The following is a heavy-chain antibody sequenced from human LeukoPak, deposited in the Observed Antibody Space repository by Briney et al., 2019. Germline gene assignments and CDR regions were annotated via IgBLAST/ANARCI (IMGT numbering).Heavy chain of an antibody. D-gene: IGHD3-22*01. Sequence: GGSLRLSCAASGFTFNTFAMSWVRQAPGKGLEWVSGIIGSGKSTFYADSVKGRFTISRDNSRNTLYLQMNSLRVEDTAVYYCTRPHVDGGYYYHQYWGQGTLVTVSS. CDR1: GFTFNTFA. CDR3: TRPHVDGGYYYHQY. J-gene: IGHJ4*02. V-gene: IGHV3-23*01. CDR2: IIGSGKST.